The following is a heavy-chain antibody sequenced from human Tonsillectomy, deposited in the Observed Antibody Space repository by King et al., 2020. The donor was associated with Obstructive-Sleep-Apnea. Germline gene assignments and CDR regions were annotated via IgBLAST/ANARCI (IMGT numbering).Heavy chain of an antibody. J-gene: IGHJ4*02. CDR3: AKTFGGVIVPPYY. V-gene: IGHV3-23*04. Sequence: VQLVESGGGLVQPGGSLRLSCAASGFTFSSYAMSWVRLAPGKGLEWVSAISGSGGSTYYAEPVKGRFTISRDNSKNTLYLQMNSLRAEDTAVYYCAKTFGGVIVPPYYWGQGTLVTVSS. D-gene: IGHD3-16*02. CDR2: ISGSGGST. CDR1: GFTFSSYA.